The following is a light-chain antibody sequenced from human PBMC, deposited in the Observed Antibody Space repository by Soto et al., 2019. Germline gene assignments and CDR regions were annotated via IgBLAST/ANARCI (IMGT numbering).Light chain of an antibody. Sequence: EIVLTQSPATLSLSPGERATLSCRASQSVSSFLAWYQQKPGQAPRLLIYDASNRATGTPARFSGSGSGTDFTLTISSLEPEDFAVYSCQQRSNGLTFGGGTKVEIK. CDR3: QQRSNGLT. V-gene: IGKV3-11*01. CDR2: DAS. J-gene: IGKJ4*01. CDR1: QSVSSF.